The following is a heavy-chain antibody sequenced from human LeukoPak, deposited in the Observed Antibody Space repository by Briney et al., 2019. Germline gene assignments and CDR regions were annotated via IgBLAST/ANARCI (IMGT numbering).Heavy chain of an antibody. D-gene: IGHD3-3*01. CDR2: ISGSGGST. J-gene: IGHJ4*02. V-gene: IGHV3-23*01. CDR3: AKPPEYDFWSGYRYYFDY. CDR1: GFTFSGHW. Sequence: GGSLRLSCTASGFTFSGHWMSWVRQAPGKGLEWVSVISGSGGSTYYADSVKGRFTISRDNSKNTLYLQMNSLRAEDTAVYYCAKPPEYDFWSGYRYYFDYWGQGTLVTVSS.